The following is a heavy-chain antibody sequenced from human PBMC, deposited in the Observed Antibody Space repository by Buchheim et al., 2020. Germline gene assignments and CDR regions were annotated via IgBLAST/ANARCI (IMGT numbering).Heavy chain of an antibody. D-gene: IGHD2-15*01. CDR3: ARDKRLQYCSGGSCYWFDP. V-gene: IGHV4-39*07. Sequence: QLQLQESGPGLVKPSETLSLTCTVSGGSISSCSYYWGWIRQPPGKGLEWIGSIYYSGSTYYNPSLKSRVTISVDTSKNQFSLKLSSVTAADTAVYYCARDKRLQYCSGGSCYWFDPWGQGTL. CDR2: IYYSGST. CDR1: GGSISSCSYY. J-gene: IGHJ5*02.